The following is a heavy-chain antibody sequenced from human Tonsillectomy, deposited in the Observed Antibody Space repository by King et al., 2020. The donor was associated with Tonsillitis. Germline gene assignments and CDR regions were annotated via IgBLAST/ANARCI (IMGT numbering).Heavy chain of an antibody. D-gene: IGHD3-22*01. V-gene: IGHV3-23*04. CDR1: GFTFSSYA. J-gene: IGHJ4*02. CDR3: AKDKDYYDSSGYYMNYFDY. CDR2: ISGSGGST. Sequence: VQLVESGGGLVQPGGSLRLSCAASGFTFSSYAMSWVRQAPGKGLEWVSAISGSGGSTYYADSVKGRFTISRDNSKNTLYLQMNSLRAEDTAVYYCAKDKDYYDSSGYYMNYFDYWGQGTLVTVSS.